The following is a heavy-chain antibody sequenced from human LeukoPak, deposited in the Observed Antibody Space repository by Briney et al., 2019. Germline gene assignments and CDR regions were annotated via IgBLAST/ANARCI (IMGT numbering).Heavy chain of an antibody. CDR2: TYYRSKLYN. J-gene: IGHJ1*01. Sequence: SQTLSLTCAISGDSVSSNSAAWNWIRQSPSRGLEWLGRTYYRSKLYNDYAVSVKSRITINPDISRNQFSLQLNSVTPEDTAAYYCASTYGGHFQHWGQGTLVTVSS. V-gene: IGHV6-1*01. D-gene: IGHD4-23*01. CDR1: GDSVSSNSAA. CDR3: ASTYGGHFQH.